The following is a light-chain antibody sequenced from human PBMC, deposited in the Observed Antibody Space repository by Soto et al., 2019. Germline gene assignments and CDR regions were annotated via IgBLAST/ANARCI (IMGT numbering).Light chain of an antibody. CDR2: AAS. V-gene: IGKV1-39*01. CDR3: QQTYSTPIT. Sequence: DIQMTQSPSSLSASVGDRVTITCRASQSITSYLNWYQQKPGKAPKLLIYAASSLQGGVPSRFSGSGSGTDFTLTISSLQPEDFATYYCQQTYSTPITFGQGTRLDIK. CDR1: QSITSY. J-gene: IGKJ5*01.